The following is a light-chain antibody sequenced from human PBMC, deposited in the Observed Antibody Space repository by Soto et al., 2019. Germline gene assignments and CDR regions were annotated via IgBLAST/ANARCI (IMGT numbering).Light chain of an antibody. CDR2: GAS. V-gene: IGKV3-15*01. CDR1: QSVSSN. J-gene: IGKJ4*01. CDR3: QQYNNWPC. Sequence: EIVMTQSPATLSVSPGERATLSCRASQSVSSNLAWYQQKPGQAPRLLIYGASTRATGIPARFSGSVSGTEFTLTISSLQSEDFAVYYCQQYNNWPCFGGGTKVEIK.